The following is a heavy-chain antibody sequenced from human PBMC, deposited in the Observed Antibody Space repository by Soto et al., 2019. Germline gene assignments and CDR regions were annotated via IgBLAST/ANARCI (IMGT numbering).Heavy chain of an antibody. J-gene: IGHJ6*02. D-gene: IGHD6-25*01. Sequence: QVQLVESGGGVVQPGRSLRLSCAASGFTFSSYGMHWVRQAPGKGLEWVAVISYDGSNKYYADSVRGRFTISRDNSKNTLYLHMNSRRAEDTAEYYCAKNRRPTCYYGMDVWGQGTTVTVSS. V-gene: IGHV3-30*18. CDR3: AKNRRPTCYYGMDV. CDR1: GFTFSSYG. CDR2: ISYDGSNK.